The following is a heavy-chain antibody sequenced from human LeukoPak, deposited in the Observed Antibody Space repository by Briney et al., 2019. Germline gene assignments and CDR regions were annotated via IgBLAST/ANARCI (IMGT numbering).Heavy chain of an antibody. D-gene: IGHD2-15*01. J-gene: IGHJ4*02. CDR3: ARMVDCSGGSCYSVYDY. Sequence: PSETLSLTCTVSGGSINSGGYYWSWIRQHPGKGLEWIGYIYYSGSTYYNPSLKSRVTISVDTSKNQFSLKLSSVTAADTAVYYCARMVDCSGGSCYSVYDYWGQGTPVTVSS. V-gene: IGHV4-31*03. CDR1: GGSINSGGYY. CDR2: IYYSGST.